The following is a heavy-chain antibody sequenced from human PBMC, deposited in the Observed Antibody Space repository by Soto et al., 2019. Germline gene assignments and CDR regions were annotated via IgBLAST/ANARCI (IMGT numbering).Heavy chain of an antibody. CDR1: GFTLSSYG. Sequence: PGGSLRLSCAASGFTLSSYGLHWVRQAPGKGLEWVAVIWYDGSNKYYADSVKGRFTISRDNSKNTLYLQMNSLRAEDTAVYYCARDRGYGSGSFYYYYMDVWGEGTTVNVSS. J-gene: IGHJ6*03. CDR2: IWYDGSNK. D-gene: IGHD3-10*01. CDR3: ARDRGYGSGSFYYYYMDV. V-gene: IGHV3-33*01.